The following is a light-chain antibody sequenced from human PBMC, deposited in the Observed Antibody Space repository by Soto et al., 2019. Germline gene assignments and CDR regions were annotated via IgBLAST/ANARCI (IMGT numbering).Light chain of an antibody. CDR1: SSNIGSNT. Sequence: QAVVTQPPSASGTPGQRVTISCSGSSSNIGSNTVNWYQQLPGTAPKLLIYSHNQRPSGVPDRFSGSKSGTSASLAISGLQSEDEAVYYCASWDDSLNGVVFGGGTQLTVL. V-gene: IGLV1-44*01. J-gene: IGLJ2*01. CDR2: SHN. CDR3: ASWDDSLNGVV.